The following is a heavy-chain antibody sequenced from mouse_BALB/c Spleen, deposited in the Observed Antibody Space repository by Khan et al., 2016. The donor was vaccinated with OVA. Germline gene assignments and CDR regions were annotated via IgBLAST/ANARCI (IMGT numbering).Heavy chain of an antibody. J-gene: IGHJ4*01. CDR3: AKIFYGNSYAMDY. Sequence: QVQLQQSGPELVKPGASVKMSCKASGYTFTDYVISWVKQRTGQGLEWIGEIYPGSGSIYYNEKFKGKATLTADTSSNTAYMQLSSLTSEDSAVFVCAKIFYGNSYAMDYWGQGTSVTVSS. CDR2: IYPGSGSI. V-gene: IGHV1-81*01. CDR1: GYTFTDYV. D-gene: IGHD2-1*01.